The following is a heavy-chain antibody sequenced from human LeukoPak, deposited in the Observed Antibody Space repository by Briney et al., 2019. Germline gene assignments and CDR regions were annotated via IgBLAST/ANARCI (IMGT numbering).Heavy chain of an antibody. Sequence: PGGSLRLSCAASGFTFSIYAMSWVRQAPGKGLEWVSTISGSGGTIYYADSVKGRFTISRDSSKNTLYLQMNSLRAEDTAIYYCAKDIEFLVRYWDYWGQGTLVTVSS. CDR2: ISGSGGTI. J-gene: IGHJ4*02. D-gene: IGHD3-10*01. CDR3: AKDIEFLVRYWDY. CDR1: GFTFSIYA. V-gene: IGHV3-23*01.